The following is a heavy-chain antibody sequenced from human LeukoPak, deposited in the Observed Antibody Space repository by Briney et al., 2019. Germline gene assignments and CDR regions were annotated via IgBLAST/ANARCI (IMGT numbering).Heavy chain of an antibody. CDR1: GGSTSSYY. CDR2: IYYSGST. CDR3: ARRIAVAGLGAFDI. J-gene: IGHJ3*02. Sequence: SETLSLTCTVSGGSTSSYYWSWIRQPPGKGLEWIGYIYYSGSTNYNPSLKSRVTISVDTSKNQFSLKLSSVTAADTAVYYCARRIAVAGLGAFDIWGQGTMVTVSS. D-gene: IGHD6-19*01. V-gene: IGHV4-59*08.